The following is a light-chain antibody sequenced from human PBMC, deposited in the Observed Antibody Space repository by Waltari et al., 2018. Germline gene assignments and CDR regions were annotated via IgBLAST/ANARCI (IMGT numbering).Light chain of an antibody. CDR3: QEFHSWPPLT. V-gene: IGKV3-15*01. CDR2: AAS. CDR1: QHIGDT. Sequence: VVMTQSPGTLSVSPGERATLSCTASQHIGDTVVWYQQPPGQTPRLLIYAASTRAVGVPARFSGSGSGTDFNLTISSLQAEDFATYYCQEFHSWPPLTFGGGTRVDI. J-gene: IGKJ4*01.